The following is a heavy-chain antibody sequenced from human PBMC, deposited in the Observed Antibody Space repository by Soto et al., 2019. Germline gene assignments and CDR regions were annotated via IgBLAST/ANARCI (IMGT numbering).Heavy chain of an antibody. CDR2: IYYSGST. J-gene: IGHJ6*02. CDR3: ARVCCGDCHYGMDV. CDR1: GGSISSGGYY. D-gene: IGHD2-21*02. Sequence: QVQLQESGAGLVKPSQTPSLTCTVSGGSISSGGYYWTWIRQHPGKGLEWIGYIYYSGSTYYNPSLKSRVTISVDTSKNQFSLKLSSVTAADTAVYYCARVCCGDCHYGMDVWGQGTTVTVSS. V-gene: IGHV4-31*03.